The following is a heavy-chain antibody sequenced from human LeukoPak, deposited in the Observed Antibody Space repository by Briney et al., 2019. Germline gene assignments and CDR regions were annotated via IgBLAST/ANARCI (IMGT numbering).Heavy chain of an antibody. D-gene: IGHD6-19*01. J-gene: IGHJ4*02. CDR1: GDTLDNYA. CDR3: ASGDVGITTQSGIASGWIFDY. CDR2: IIPIFGKP. V-gene: IGHV1-69*05. Sequence: GSSVKVSCKASGDTLDNYALSWVRQAPGQGPEWMGGIIPIFGKPKYAQKLQGRATFTTDESTSTIHLELTSLRSEDTAVYYCASGDVGITTQSGIASGWIFDYWGQGTLVTVSS.